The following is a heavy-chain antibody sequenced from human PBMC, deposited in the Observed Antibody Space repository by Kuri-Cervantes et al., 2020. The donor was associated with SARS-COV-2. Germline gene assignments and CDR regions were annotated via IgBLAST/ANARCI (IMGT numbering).Heavy chain of an antibody. CDR1: GGSASGYY. D-gene: IGHD2-2*01. V-gene: IGHV4-34*01. Sequence: SQTLSLTCAVYGGSASGYYWSWIRQPPGKGLEWIGEINHSGSTNYNPSLKSRVTISVDTSKNQFSLKLSSVTAADTAVYYCARSPRCSSTSCRYYYYGMDVWGQGTTVTDSS. CDR2: INHSGST. J-gene: IGHJ6*02. CDR3: ARSPRCSSTSCRYYYYGMDV.